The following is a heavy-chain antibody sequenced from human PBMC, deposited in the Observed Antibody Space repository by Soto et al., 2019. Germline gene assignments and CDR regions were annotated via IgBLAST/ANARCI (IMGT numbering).Heavy chain of an antibody. Sequence: GGSLRLSCAASGFTFSSYAMHWVRQAPGKGLEYVSAISSNGGSTYYANSVKGRFTISRDNSKNTLYLQMGNLRAEDMAVYYCARDPAYSSSWSYYYYMDVWGKGTTVTVSS. CDR3: ARDPAYSSSWSYYYYMDV. J-gene: IGHJ6*03. D-gene: IGHD6-13*01. V-gene: IGHV3-64*01. CDR2: ISSNGGST. CDR1: GFTFSSYA.